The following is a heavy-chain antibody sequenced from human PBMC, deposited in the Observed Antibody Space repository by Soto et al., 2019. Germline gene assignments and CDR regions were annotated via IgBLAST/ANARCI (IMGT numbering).Heavy chain of an antibody. V-gene: IGHV3-23*01. J-gene: IGHJ4*02. CDR1: GFTFSSYA. D-gene: IGHD3-22*01. Sequence: GGSLRLSCAASGFTFSSYAMSWVRQATGKGLEWVSAISGSGGSTYYADSVKGRFTISRDNSKNTLYLQMNSLRAEDTAVYYCARDNDYYDSSGYLHWGQGTLVTVSS. CDR2: ISGSGGST. CDR3: ARDNDYYDSSGYLH.